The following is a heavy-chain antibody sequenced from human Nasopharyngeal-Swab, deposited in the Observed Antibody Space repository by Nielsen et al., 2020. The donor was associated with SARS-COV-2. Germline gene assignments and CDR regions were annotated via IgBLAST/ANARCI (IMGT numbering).Heavy chain of an antibody. CDR1: GFTFSSYV. V-gene: IGHV3-23*01. J-gene: IGHJ4*02. CDR3: AKDKAHSTFDY. Sequence: GGSLRLSCAASGFTFSSYVMNWVRQAPGKGLEWVSATTNSGGSTYYADSVKGRFTISRDNSKNTLFLQMNSLRAEDTAVYYCAKDKAHSTFDYWGQGTLVTVSS. D-gene: IGHD4-11*01. CDR2: TTNSGGST.